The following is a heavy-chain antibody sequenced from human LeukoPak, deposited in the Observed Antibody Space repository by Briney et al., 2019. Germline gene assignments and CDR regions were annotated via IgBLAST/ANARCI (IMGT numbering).Heavy chain of an antibody. J-gene: IGHJ3*02. CDR1: GGSISSYY. V-gene: IGHV4-59*01. D-gene: IGHD2-21*02. Sequence: PSETLSLTCTVSGGSISSYYWSWIRQPPGKGLEWIGYIYYSGSTNYNPSLKSRVTISVDTSKNQFSLKLSSVTAADTAVYYCARADCGGDCYSGSDAFDIWGQGTMVTVSS. CDR3: ARADCGGDCYSGSDAFDI. CDR2: IYYSGST.